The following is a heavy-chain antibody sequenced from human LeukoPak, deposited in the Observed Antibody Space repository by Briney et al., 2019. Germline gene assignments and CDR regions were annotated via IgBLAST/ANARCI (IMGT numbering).Heavy chain of an antibody. V-gene: IGHV1-69*01. D-gene: IGHD3-9*01. J-gene: IGHJ5*02. CDR2: IIPIFGTA. CDR3: ARDGIRYFDSYNWFDP. CDR1: GGTFSSYA. Sequence: ASVKVSCKASGGTFSSYAISWVRQAPGQGLEWMGGIIPIFGTANYAQKFQGRVTITADESTSTAYMELSSLRSEDTAVYYCARDGIRYFDSYNWFDPWAREPWSPSPQ.